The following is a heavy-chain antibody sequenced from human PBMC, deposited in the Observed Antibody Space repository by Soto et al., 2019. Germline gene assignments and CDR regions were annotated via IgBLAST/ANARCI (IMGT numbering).Heavy chain of an antibody. J-gene: IGHJ6*02. CDR3: ARMKSYYDSSGTPFGYYYYGMDV. Sequence: PSETLSLTCAVYGGSFSGYYWSWIRQPPGKGLEWIGEINHSGSTNYNPSLKSRVTISVDTSKNQFSLKLSSVTAADTAVYYCARMKSYYDSSGTPFGYYYYGMDVWGQGTMVTVSS. CDR1: GGSFSGYY. V-gene: IGHV4-34*01. D-gene: IGHD3-22*01. CDR2: INHSGST.